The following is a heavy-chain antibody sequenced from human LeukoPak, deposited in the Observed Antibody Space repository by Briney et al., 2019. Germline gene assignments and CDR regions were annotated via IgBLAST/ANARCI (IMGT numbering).Heavy chain of an antibody. Sequence: PSETLSLTCAVYGGSYSGDYWTWIRQPPGKGLEWIGEINTSGSTTYNPSLMSRATMSLDTSKNQFSLKLTSVTAADTAVYYCARGGVGDRLAYWGQGNLVTVSS. V-gene: IGHV4-34*01. D-gene: IGHD2-8*01. CDR3: ARGGVGDRLAY. CDR2: INTSGST. J-gene: IGHJ4*02. CDR1: GGSYSGDY.